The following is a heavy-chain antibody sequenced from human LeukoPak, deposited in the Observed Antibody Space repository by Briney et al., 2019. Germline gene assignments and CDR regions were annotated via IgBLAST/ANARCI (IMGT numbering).Heavy chain of an antibody. CDR3: ARHRESSEIWPGYYYYGMDV. CDR1: GGSISSYY. D-gene: IGHD5-24*01. Sequence: SETLSLTCTVSGGSISSYYWSWVRQPPGKGLEWIAYISDIGSINYNPSLKSRVTISLDTSKNQFSLKLSSVTAADTAVYYCARHRESSEIWPGYYYYGMDVWGQGTTVTVSS. V-gene: IGHV4-59*08. CDR2: ISDIGSI. J-gene: IGHJ6*02.